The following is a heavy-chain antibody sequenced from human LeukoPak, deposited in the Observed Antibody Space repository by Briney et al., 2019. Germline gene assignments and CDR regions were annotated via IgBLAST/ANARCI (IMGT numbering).Heavy chain of an antibody. J-gene: IGHJ4*02. CDR2: INHSGST. CDR3: ARGQRGYSYGYARFDY. Sequence: SETLSLTCAVYGGSFSGYYWSWIRQPPGKGLGWIGEINHSGSTNYNPSLKSRVTISVDTSKNQFSLKLSSVTAADTAVYYCARGQRGYSYGYARFDYWGQGTLVTVSS. D-gene: IGHD5-18*01. V-gene: IGHV4-34*01. CDR1: GGSFSGYY.